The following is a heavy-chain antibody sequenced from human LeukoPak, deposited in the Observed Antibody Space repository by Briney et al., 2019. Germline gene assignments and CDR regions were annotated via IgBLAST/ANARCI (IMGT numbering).Heavy chain of an antibody. CDR1: GYTFTGYY. D-gene: IGHD3-10*01. V-gene: IGHV1-2*02. Sequence: ASVKVSCKASGYTFTGYYMHWVRQAPGQGLEWMGWINPNSGVTNYAQKFQGRVTLTRDTSITTTYMELSRLRSDDTAMYYCARDGSGNYYDYWGQGTLVTVSS. J-gene: IGHJ4*02. CDR2: INPNSGVT. CDR3: ARDGSGNYYDY.